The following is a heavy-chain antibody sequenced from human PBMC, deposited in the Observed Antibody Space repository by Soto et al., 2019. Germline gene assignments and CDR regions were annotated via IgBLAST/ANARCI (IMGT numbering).Heavy chain of an antibody. CDR2: INHSGST. Sequence: PSETLSLTCAVYGGSFSGYYWSGFRQPPGKGLEWIGEINHSGSTNYNPSLKSRVTISVDTSKNQFSLKLSSVTAADTAVYYCARVVSYRSWFGPWGQGTLVTVSS. V-gene: IGHV4-34*01. D-gene: IGHD2-2*02. J-gene: IGHJ5*01. CDR3: ARVVSYRSWFGP. CDR1: GGSFSGYY.